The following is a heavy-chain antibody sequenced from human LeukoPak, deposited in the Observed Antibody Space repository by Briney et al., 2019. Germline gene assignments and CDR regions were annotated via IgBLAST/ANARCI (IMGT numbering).Heavy chain of an antibody. D-gene: IGHD3-10*02. Sequence: QPGGSLRLSCAASGFTFSTYWMSWVRQAPGKGLEWVANIKQDGREKYYVDSVKGRFTISRDNAKNSLYLQMNSLRAEDTAVYYCAELGTTMIGGVWGKGTTVTISS. CDR3: AELGTTMIGGV. CDR1: GFTFSTYW. CDR2: IKQDGREK. J-gene: IGHJ6*04. V-gene: IGHV3-7*01.